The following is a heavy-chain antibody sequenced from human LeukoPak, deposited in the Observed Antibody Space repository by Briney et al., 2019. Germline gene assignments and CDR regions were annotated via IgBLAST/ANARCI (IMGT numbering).Heavy chain of an antibody. Sequence: GGSLRLSCAASGFTFSNYGMHWVRQAPGKGLEWVAVISYDGSNKYYADSVKGRFTISRDNSKNTLYLQMNSLRAEDTAVYYCARSSSGSFDYWGQGTLVTVSS. V-gene: IGHV3-30*03. J-gene: IGHJ4*02. CDR1: GFTFSNYG. CDR3: ARSSSGSFDY. CDR2: ISYDGSNK. D-gene: IGHD6-19*01.